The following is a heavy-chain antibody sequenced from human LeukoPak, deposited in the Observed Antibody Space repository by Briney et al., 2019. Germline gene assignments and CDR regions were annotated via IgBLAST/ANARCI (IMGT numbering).Heavy chain of an antibody. CDR2: SAYNGNT. V-gene: IGHV1-18*01. CDR3: ARDYCSSTSCYLDY. D-gene: IGHD2-2*01. Sequence: SAYNGNTNYAQKLQGRVTMTTDTSTSTAYMELRSLRSDDTAVYYCARDYCSSTSCYLDYWGQGTLVTVSS. J-gene: IGHJ4*02.